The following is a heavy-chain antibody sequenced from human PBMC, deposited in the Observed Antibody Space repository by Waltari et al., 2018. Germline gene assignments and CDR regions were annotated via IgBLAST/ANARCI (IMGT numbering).Heavy chain of an antibody. CDR2: IYTCGST. V-gene: IGHV4-61*02. Sequence: QVQLQESGPGLVKPSQTLSLTCSVSGVSITSGSHYWTWTRQPAGKGLEWIGHIYTCGSTKYNPSLKRRVTISVDTSKNQFSLRLSSVTAADTAVYYCVTVGSSIQAFDYFDNWGQGTLVTVSS. CDR1: GVSITSGSHY. CDR3: VTVGSSIQAFDYFDN. D-gene: IGHD3-3*02. J-gene: IGHJ4*02.